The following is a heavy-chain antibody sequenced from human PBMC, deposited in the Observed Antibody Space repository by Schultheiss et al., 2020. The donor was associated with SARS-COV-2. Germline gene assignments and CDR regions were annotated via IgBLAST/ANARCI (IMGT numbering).Heavy chain of an antibody. CDR2: VYQSGST. CDR3: ARGAGAHVY. CDR1: GGSFSGYY. Sequence: SQTLSLTCAVYGGSFSGYYWSWIRQPPGKGLEWIGYVYQSGSTNYNPSLKSRVSISVDTSKNQFSLKLTSMTPADTAVYYCARGAGAHVYWGQGTLVTVSS. D-gene: IGHD3-16*01. V-gene: IGHV4-59*01. J-gene: IGHJ4*02.